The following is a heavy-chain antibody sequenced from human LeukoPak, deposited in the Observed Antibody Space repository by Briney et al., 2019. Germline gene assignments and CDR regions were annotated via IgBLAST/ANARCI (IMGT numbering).Heavy chain of an antibody. CDR3: ARDSSSSHPALDY. D-gene: IGHD6-6*01. J-gene: IGHJ4*02. CDR2: IYYSGST. V-gene: IGHV4-30-4*08. CDR1: GGSISSGDYY. Sequence: PSETLSLTCTVSGGSISSGDYYWSWIRQPPGKGLEWIGYIYYSGSTYYNPSLKSRVTISVDTSKNQFSLKLSSVTAADTAVYYCARDSSSSHPALDYWGQGTLVTVSS.